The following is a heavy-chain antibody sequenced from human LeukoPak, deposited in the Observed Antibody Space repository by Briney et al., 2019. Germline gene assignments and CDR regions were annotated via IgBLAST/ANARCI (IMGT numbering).Heavy chain of an antibody. J-gene: IGHJ4*02. CDR2: IYHSGST. CDR3: ARCPRPSSGGNFDY. D-gene: IGHD3-10*01. V-gene: IGHV4-38-2*01. Sequence: KPSETLSLTCAVSGYSISSGYYWGWIRQPPGKGLEWIGSIYHSGSTYYNPSLKSRVTISVDTSKNQFPLKLSSVTAADTAVYYCARCPRPSSGGNFDYWGQGTLVTVSS. CDR1: GYSISSGYY.